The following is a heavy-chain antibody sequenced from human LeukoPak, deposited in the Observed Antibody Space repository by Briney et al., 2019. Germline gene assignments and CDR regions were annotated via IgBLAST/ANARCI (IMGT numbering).Heavy chain of an antibody. CDR2: ISSSSSYI. J-gene: IGHJ6*02. CDR3: ARSYSSYYYYGMDV. D-gene: IGHD6-19*01. V-gene: IGHV3-21*01. CDR1: GFTFRSYA. Sequence: PGGSLRLSCAASGFTFRSYAMSWVRQAPGKGLEWVSSISSSSSYIYYADSVKGRFTISRDNSKNTLYLQMNSLRAEDTAVYYCARSYSSYYYYGMDVWGQGTTVTVSS.